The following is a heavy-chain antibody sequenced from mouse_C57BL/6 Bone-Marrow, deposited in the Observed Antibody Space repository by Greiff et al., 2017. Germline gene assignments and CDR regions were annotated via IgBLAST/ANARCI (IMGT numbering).Heavy chain of an antibody. V-gene: IGHV1-55*01. CDR2: IYPTSGRT. Sequence: QVQLQQSGAELVKPGASVKMSCKASGYTFTSYWITWVKQRPGQGLEWIGDIYPTSGRTNYNEKFKSKAILTVDTSSNTAYMQLSSLTSEDSAVFYCARSGPLGRSFDYWGQGTALTVSP. D-gene: IGHD4-1*01. J-gene: IGHJ2*01. CDR3: ARSGPLGRSFDY. CDR1: GYTFTSYW.